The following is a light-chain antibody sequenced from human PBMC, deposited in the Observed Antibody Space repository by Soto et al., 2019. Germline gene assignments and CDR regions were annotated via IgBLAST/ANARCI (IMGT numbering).Light chain of an antibody. CDR1: QSVSSSY. CDR2: AAS. V-gene: IGKV3D-20*02. CDR3: QQHINWPLT. J-gene: IGKJ4*01. Sequence: ENVLTQSPGTLSLSPGERATLSCRASQSVSSSYLAWYQQKPGQAPRLLMYAASRRATGIPDRFSGSGSGADFTLTISSLEPEDFALYYCQQHINWPLTFGGGTKVDIK.